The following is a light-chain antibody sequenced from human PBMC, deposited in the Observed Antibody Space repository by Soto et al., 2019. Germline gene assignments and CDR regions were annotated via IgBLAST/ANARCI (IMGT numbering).Light chain of an antibody. V-gene: IGLV2-11*01. CDR2: DVD. CDR1: SSDVGGYNY. CDR3: ASYAGSYTVEV. J-gene: IGLJ2*01. Sequence: QSALTQPRSVSGSPRQSVTISCTGTSSDVGGYNYVSWYQQHPGKAPKLMIYDVDKRPSGVPDRFSGSKSGNTASLTISGLQAEDEADYYCASYAGSYTVEVFGGGTKLTVL.